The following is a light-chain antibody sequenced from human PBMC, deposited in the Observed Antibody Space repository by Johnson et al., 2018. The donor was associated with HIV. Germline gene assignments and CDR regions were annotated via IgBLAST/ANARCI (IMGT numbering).Light chain of an antibody. CDR2: ENN. Sequence: QSVLTQPPSVSAAPGQKVTISCSGSSSNIGNNYVSWYQQLPGTAPKLLIYENNKRPSGIPDRFSGSKSGTSATLGITALQTGDEADNYCGTWDSSLSADVFGTGTKVTVL. CDR1: SSNIGNNY. CDR3: GTWDSSLSADV. J-gene: IGLJ1*01. V-gene: IGLV1-51*02.